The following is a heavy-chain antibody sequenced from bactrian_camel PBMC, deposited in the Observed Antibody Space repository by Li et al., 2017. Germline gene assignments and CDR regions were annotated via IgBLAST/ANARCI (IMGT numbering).Heavy chain of an antibody. Sequence: QVQLVESGGGLVQPGGSLRLSCAASGFTFSRYDMSWVRQAPGKGLEWLSSSYAWLSDTYYADSVKGQFTISRDNAKKAVYLQMNSLKSEDTAVYYCVRWQDMGWPYWGQGTQVTVS. J-gene: IGHJ4*01. V-gene: IGHV3-2*01. D-gene: IGHD3*01. CDR3: VRWQDMGWPY. CDR1: GFTFSRYD. CDR2: SYAWLSDT.